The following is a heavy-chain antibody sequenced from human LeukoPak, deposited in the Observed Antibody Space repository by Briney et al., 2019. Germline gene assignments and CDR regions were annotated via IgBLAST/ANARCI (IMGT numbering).Heavy chain of an antibody. V-gene: IGHV4-59*12. CDR3: ARVGIQLWSFFDY. J-gene: IGHJ4*02. D-gene: IGHD5-18*01. Sequence: KPSETLSPTCTVSGGSISSYYWSWIRQPPGKGLEWIGYIYYSGSTNYNPSLKSRVTISADTSKNQFSLKLSSVTAADTAVYYCARVGIQLWSFFDYWGQGTLVTVSS. CDR1: GGSISSYY. CDR2: IYYSGST.